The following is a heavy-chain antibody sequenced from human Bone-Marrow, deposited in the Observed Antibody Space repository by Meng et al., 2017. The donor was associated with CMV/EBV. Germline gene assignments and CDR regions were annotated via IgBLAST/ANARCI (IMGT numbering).Heavy chain of an antibody. V-gene: IGHV1-46*01. Sequence: ASVKVSCKASGYTFTSYYMHWVRQAPGQGLEWMGIINPSGGSTSYAQKFQGRVTMTRDTSTSTVYMELSSLRSEDTAVYCCAREGVVVVPAAGGFDYWGQGTLVTVSS. CDR3: AREGVVVVPAAGGFDY. D-gene: IGHD2-2*01. J-gene: IGHJ4*02. CDR1: GYTFTSYY. CDR2: INPSGGST.